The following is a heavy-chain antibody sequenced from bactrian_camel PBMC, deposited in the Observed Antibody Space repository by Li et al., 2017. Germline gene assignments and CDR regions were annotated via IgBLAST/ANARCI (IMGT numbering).Heavy chain of an antibody. D-gene: IGHD2*01. CDR1: GNTDSLYC. Sequence: HVQLVESGGGSVQAGGSLRLSCAVSGNTDSLYCLGWFRQAPGKEREGVATIYTGGESITYYADAVKGRFIISKDNAKNTVYLQMDSLKPEDSAMYYCAAAQGQWYVPLHEGSFGYWGQGTQVTVS. CDR2: IYTGGESIT. J-gene: IGHJ6*01. V-gene: IGHV3S54*01. CDR3: AAAQGQWYVPLHEGSFGY.